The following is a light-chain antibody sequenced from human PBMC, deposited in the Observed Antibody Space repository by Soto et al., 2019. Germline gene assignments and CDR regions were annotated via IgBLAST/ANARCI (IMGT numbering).Light chain of an antibody. V-gene: IGLV2-14*01. CDR1: SSDVGGYNY. CDR3: SSYTSSSTLYV. CDR2: DVS. J-gene: IGLJ1*01. Sequence: QSLLTQPASLSGSPGQSITISGTGTSSDVGGYNYVSWYQQHPGKAPKLMIYDVSNRPSGVSNRFSGSKSGNTASLTISGLQAEDEADYYCSSYTSSSTLYVFGTGTKVT.